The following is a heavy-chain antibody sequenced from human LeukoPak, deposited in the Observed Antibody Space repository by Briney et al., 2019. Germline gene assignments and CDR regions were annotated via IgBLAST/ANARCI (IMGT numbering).Heavy chain of an antibody. CDR2: INPNSGGT. V-gene: IGHV1-2*02. J-gene: IGHJ1*01. D-gene: IGHD3-3*02. Sequence: GASVKVPCKASGYTFTGYYMHWVRQAPGQGLEWMGWINPNSGGTNYAQKFQGRVTMTRDTSISTAYMELSRLRSDDTAVYYCARGDYIISAEYFQHWGQGTLVTVSS. CDR1: GYTFTGYY. CDR3: ARGDYIISAEYFQH.